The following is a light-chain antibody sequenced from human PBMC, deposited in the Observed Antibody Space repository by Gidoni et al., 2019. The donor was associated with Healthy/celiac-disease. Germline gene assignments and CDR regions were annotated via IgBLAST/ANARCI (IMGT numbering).Light chain of an antibody. Sequence: DIQLTQSPSFLSASVGDRVSITCRASQGISSYLAWYQQKPGKAPKVLIYAASTLQSGVPSRFSGSGSGTEFTLTISSLQPEDFATYYCQQLNTYLVTFXQXTKLEIK. CDR2: AAS. J-gene: IGKJ2*01. V-gene: IGKV1-9*01. CDR3: QQLNTYLVT. CDR1: QGISSY.